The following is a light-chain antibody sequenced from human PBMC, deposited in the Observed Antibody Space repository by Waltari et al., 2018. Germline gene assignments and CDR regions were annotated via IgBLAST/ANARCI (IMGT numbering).Light chain of an antibody. CDR3: QQYNYWPPLT. J-gene: IGKJ4*01. CDR2: GAS. CDR1: ETLGKN. Sequence: ETVMTQSPATLSVSPGARVTLSCRASETLGKNLAWYQYKPGQAPRLLIYGASTRATGIPPRLSGSGSGTEFALTISSLQPEDFALYYCQQYNYWPPLTYGGGTNVEI. V-gene: IGKV3-15*01.